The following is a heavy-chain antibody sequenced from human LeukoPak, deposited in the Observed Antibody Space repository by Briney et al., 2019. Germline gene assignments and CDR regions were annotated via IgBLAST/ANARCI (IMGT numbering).Heavy chain of an antibody. CDR2: IVVGSGNT. Sequence: GASVKVSCKASGFTFTSSAVQWVRQARGQRLEWIGWIVVGSGNTNYAQKFQERVTFTRDMSTSTAYMELSSLRSEDTAVYYCAAAEPGYCSGGSCYSDWFDPWGQGTLVTVSS. J-gene: IGHJ5*02. V-gene: IGHV1-58*01. CDR1: GFTFTSSA. CDR3: AAAEPGYCSGGSCYSDWFDP. D-gene: IGHD2-15*01.